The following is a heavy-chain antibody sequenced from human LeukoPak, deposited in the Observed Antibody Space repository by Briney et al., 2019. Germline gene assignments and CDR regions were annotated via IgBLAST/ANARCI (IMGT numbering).Heavy chain of an antibody. D-gene: IGHD5/OR15-5a*01. Sequence: SETLSLTCAVSGVSIRSFYWSWFRQPPGKGLEWIGYINDSGRTNYNPSLKSRVTISRDTSRNHFSLRLSSVTAADTAVYYCARLLFGLRCFDHWGQGTPVTVSS. CDR2: INDSGRT. CDR3: ARLLFGLRCFDH. J-gene: IGHJ4*02. CDR1: GVSIRSFY. V-gene: IGHV4-59*08.